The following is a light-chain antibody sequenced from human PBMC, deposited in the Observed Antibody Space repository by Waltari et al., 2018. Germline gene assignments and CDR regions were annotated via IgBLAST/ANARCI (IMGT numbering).Light chain of an antibody. CDR1: SSDVGGYAY. V-gene: IGLV2-14*03. Sequence: QSALTQPASVSGSPGQSITISCTGTSSDVGGYAYASWYQQHPGKAPRLMIFEFSDRPSGVSNRFSGSKSDNTASLTISGLQAEDEADYYCSSYTTRSGLVFGTGTKVTVL. CDR2: EFS. CDR3: SSYTTRSGLV. J-gene: IGLJ1*01.